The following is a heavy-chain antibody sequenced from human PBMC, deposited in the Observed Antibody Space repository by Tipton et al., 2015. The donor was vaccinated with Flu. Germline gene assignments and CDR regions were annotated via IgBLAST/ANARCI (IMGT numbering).Heavy chain of an antibody. V-gene: IGHV4-31*03. J-gene: IGHJ4*02. CDR3: ARDDGGNSHFDS. D-gene: IGHD4-23*01. CDR1: GGSITTGGFL. CDR2: IYYSGTT. Sequence: TLPLTCTVSGGSITTGGFLWSWIRQLPGKGLEWIGYIYYSGTTYYNPSLKSRLSISVDTSKNQFSLNLTSVTAADTAVYYCARDDGGNSHFDSWGQGALVTVSS.